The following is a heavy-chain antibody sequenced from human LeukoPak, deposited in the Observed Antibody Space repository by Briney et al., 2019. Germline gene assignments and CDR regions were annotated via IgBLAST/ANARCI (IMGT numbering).Heavy chain of an antibody. CDR2: ISGSGGST. D-gene: IGHD3-3*01. V-gene: IGHV3-23*01. J-gene: IGHJ6*03. CDR1: GFTFDDYG. CDR3: AKTISRYMDV. Sequence: GGSLRLSCAASGFTFDDYGMSWVRQAPGKGLEWVSAISGSGGSTYYADSVKGRFTISRDNSKNTLYLQMNSLRAEDTAVYYCAKTISRYMDVWGKGTTVTISS.